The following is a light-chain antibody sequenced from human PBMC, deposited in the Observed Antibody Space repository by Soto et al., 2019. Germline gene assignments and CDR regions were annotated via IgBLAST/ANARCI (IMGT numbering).Light chain of an antibody. J-gene: IGKJ2*01. CDR1: QGISNY. V-gene: IGKV1-27*01. CDR2: AAS. Sequence: DIQMTQSPSSLSASVGDRVTITCRASQGISNYVAWYQQKPGKVPKVLIYAASTLQSGVPTRFSGSGSGTEFTLTISSLQPEDVATYYCQKYYSAPYTFGLGTKLEIK. CDR3: QKYYSAPYT.